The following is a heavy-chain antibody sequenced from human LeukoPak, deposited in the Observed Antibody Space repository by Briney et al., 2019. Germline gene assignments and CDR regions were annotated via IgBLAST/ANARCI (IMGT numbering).Heavy chain of an antibody. CDR3: AREVVGAIYFDC. V-gene: IGHV3-30-3*01. CDR2: ISYGGSNE. D-gene: IGHD1-26*01. J-gene: IGHJ4*02. Sequence: GGSLRLTCAASGFTFSSYAMSWVRQAPGKGLVWLAFISYGGSNEFYADSVKGRFTISRDNSKNTPYLQMNSLRAEDTAVYYCAREVVGAIYFDCWGQGTLVTVSS. CDR1: GFTFSSYA.